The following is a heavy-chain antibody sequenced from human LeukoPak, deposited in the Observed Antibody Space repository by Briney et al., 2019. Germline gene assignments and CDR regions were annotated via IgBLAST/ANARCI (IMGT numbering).Heavy chain of an antibody. D-gene: IGHD3-3*01. CDR2: MNPNNGNT. J-gene: IGHJ4*02. Sequence: ASVKVSCKASGYTFTSYDINWARQATGQGLEWMGWMNPNNGNTGYAQKFQGRVTMTRNTSISTAYMELSSLRSEDTAVYYCARGETLGVPFDYWGQGTLVTVSS. CDR3: ARGETLGVPFDY. CDR1: GYTFTSYD. V-gene: IGHV1-8*01.